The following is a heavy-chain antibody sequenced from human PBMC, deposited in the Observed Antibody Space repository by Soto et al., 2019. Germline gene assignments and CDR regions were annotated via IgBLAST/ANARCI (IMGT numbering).Heavy chain of an antibody. V-gene: IGHV4-39*01. J-gene: IGHJ3*02. Sequence: SETLSLTCTVSGGSISSSSYYWGWIRQPPGKGLEWIGSIYYSGSTYYNPSLKSRVTISVDTSKNQFSLKLSSVTAADTAVYYCAGPYLGFCYYMTRAEAFHISGTATMVT. CDR2: IYYSGST. D-gene: IGHD3-10*01. CDR3: AGPYLGFCYYMTRAEAFHI. CDR1: GGSISSSSYY.